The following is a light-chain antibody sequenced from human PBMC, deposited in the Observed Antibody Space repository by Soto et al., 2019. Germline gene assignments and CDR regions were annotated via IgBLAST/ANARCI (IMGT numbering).Light chain of an antibody. CDR3: CSYAGSSTTYV. CDR1: SSDIGSYSL. J-gene: IGLJ1*01. Sequence: QSVLTQPASVSGSPGQSITISCTGTSSDIGSYSLVSWYQHHPGKAPKLMIYDVSKRPSGVSNRFSASKSGNTASLTISGLQAEDEADYYCCSYAGSSTTYVFGTGTKGTVL. CDR2: DVS. V-gene: IGLV2-23*02.